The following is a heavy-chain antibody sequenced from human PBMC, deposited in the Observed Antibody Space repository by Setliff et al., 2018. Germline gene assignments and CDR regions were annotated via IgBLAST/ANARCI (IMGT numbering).Heavy chain of an antibody. CDR3: ARADGFDLDH. J-gene: IGHJ4*01. Sequence: CKVSGYTFSDYYIHWVQQAPGKGLEWVGRIDPEDGKTIYSEKFEARVTINADTSIDASYMELSSLRSDDTATYYCARADGFDLDHWGHGTLVTVSS. CDR2: IDPEDGKT. CDR1: GYTFSDYY. D-gene: IGHD5-12*01. V-gene: IGHV1-69-2*01.